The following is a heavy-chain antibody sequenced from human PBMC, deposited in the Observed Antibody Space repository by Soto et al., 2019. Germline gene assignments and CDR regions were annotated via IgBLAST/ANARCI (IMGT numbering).Heavy chain of an antibody. CDR3: ARRELRFLEWLGGFDP. J-gene: IGHJ5*02. Sequence: SETLSLTCTVSGGSISSSSYYWGWIRQPPGKGLEWIGSIYYSGSTYYNPSLKSRVTISVDTSKNQFSLKLSSVTAADTAVYYCARRELRFLEWLGGFDPWGQGTLVTVSS. D-gene: IGHD3-3*01. CDR1: GGSISSSSYY. CDR2: IYYSGST. V-gene: IGHV4-39*01.